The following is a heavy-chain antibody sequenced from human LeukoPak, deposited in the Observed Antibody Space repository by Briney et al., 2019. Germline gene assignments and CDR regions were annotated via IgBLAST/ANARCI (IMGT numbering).Heavy chain of an antibody. J-gene: IGHJ4*02. CDR2: IGSSSSTI. CDR1: GFTFSSYS. D-gene: IGHD3-3*01. CDR3: ARDRGYDFWSGYYGFDY. Sequence: GGSLRLSCAASGFTFSSYSMNWVRQAPGKGLEWVSYIGSSSSTIYYADSVKGRFTISRDNVKNSLYLQMNSLRDEDTAVYYCARDRGYDFWSGYYGFDYWGQGTLVTVSS. V-gene: IGHV3-48*02.